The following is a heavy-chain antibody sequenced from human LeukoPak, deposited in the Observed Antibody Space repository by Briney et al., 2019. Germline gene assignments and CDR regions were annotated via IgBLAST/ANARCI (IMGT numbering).Heavy chain of an antibody. V-gene: IGHV4-59*01. CDR2: IYYSGST. Sequence: PSETLSLTCTVSGGSISSYYWSWIRQPPGKGLEWIGYIYYSGSTNYNPSLKSRVTISVDTSKNQFSLKLSSVTAADTAVYYCARFEPSGYETIWFDPWGQGTLVTVSS. CDR3: ARFEPSGYETIWFDP. J-gene: IGHJ5*02. CDR1: GGSISSYY. D-gene: IGHD5-12*01.